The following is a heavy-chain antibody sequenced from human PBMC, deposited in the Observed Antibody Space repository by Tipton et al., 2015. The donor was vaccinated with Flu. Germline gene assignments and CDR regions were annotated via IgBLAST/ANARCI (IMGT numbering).Heavy chain of an antibody. V-gene: IGHV4-4*02. CDR1: GGSISSSNW. D-gene: IGHD3-10*01. Sequence: TLSLTCAVSGGSISSSNWWSWVRQPPGKGLEWIGEIYHSGSTSYNPSLKSRVTISVDKSKNQFSLKLSSVTAADTAVYYCARFSLWFGELLGIDYWGQGTLVTVSS. J-gene: IGHJ4*02. CDR2: IYHSGST. CDR3: ARFSLWFGELLGIDY.